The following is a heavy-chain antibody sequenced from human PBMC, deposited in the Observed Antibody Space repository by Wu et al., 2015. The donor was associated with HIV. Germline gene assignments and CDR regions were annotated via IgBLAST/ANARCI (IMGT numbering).Heavy chain of an antibody. V-gene: IGHV1-69*12. CDR3: ARDRTRITTLEGEDYMDV. Sequence: QVQLVQSGAEVKKPGSSVKVSCKASGGTFSSYAISWVRQAPGQGLEWMGGIIPIFGTANYAQKFQGRVTITADESTSTAYMELSSLRSEDTAVYYCARDRTRITTLEGEDYMDVWGKGTTVTVSS. D-gene: IGHD3-3*01. J-gene: IGHJ6*03. CDR1: GGTFSSYA. CDR2: IIPIFGTA.